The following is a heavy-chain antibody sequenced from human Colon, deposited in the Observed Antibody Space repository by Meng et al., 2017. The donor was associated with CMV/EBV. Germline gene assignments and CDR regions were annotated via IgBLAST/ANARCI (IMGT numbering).Heavy chain of an antibody. CDR2: IYSGGST. J-gene: IGHJ5*01. Sequence: VRLGESGGGLIQPGGSLRLSCTASGFTVSSHYMSGVRQAPGKGLGWVSVIYSGGSTYYADSVKGRFTISGDNAENTLYLQMDSLRVDDTAVYYCAAQRRAGFDSWGQGTLVTVSS. CDR1: GFTVSSHY. D-gene: IGHD5-24*01. CDR3: AAQRRAGFDS. V-gene: IGHV3-53*01.